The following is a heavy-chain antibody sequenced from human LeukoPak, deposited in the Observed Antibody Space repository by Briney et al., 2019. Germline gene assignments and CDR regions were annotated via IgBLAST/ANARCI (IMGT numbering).Heavy chain of an antibody. J-gene: IGHJ6*02. CDR2: MNPNSGNT. CDR1: GYTFTSYD. V-gene: IGHV1-8*01. CDR3: AVPKDYYYYYGMDV. Sequence: ASVKVPCKASGYTFTSYDINWVRQATGQGLEWMGWMNPNSGNTGYAQKFQGRVTMTRNTSISTAYMELSSLRSEDTAVYYCAVPKDYYYYYGMDVWGQGTTVTVSS.